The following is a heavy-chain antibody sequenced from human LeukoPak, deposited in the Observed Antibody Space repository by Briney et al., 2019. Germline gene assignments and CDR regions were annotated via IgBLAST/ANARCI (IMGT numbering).Heavy chain of an antibody. D-gene: IGHD5-18*01. CDR2: ISYDESPK. CDR1: GFTFSNYG. Sequence: TGGSLRLSCAGSGFTFSNYGIHWVRQAPGKGLEWVTAISYDESPKYYADSVRGRFTISRDNSKNTLYLQMNSLRTDDTAVYYCARVSLERQLWLPFDYWGQGTLVTVPS. V-gene: IGHV3-30*03. CDR3: ARVSLERQLWLPFDY. J-gene: IGHJ4*02.